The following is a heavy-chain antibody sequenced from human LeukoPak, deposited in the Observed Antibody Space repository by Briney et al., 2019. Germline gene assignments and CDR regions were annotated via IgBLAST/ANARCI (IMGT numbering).Heavy chain of an antibody. CDR1: GGTLSSYA. D-gene: IGHD1-7*01. CDR2: IIPILGIA. V-gene: IGHV1-69*04. CDR3: ARDRETGTEDAFDI. J-gene: IGHJ3*02. Sequence: AASVKVSCKASGGTLSSYAISWVRQAPGQGLEWMGRIIPILGIANYAQKFQGRVTITADKSTSTAYMELSSLRSEDTAVYYCARDRETGTEDAFDIWGQGTMVTVSS.